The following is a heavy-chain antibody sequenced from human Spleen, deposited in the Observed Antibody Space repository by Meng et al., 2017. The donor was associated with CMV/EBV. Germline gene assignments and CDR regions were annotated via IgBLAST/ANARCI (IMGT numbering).Heavy chain of an antibody. D-gene: IGHD3-3*01. J-gene: IGHJ5*02. V-gene: IGHV4-34*01. CDR1: GGSFSGYY. CDR2: INHSGST. Sequence: SETLSLTCAVYGGSFSGYYWRWIRQPPGKGLEWIGEINHSGSTNYNPSLKSRVTISVDTSKNQFSLKLSSVTAADTAVYYCARSYDFWNSWFDPWGQGTLVTVSS. CDR3: ARSYDFWNSWFDP.